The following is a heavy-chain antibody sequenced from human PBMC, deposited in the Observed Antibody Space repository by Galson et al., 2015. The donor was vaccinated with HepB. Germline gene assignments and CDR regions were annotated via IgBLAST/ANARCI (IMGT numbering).Heavy chain of an antibody. CDR2: LYWDDDK. Sequence: PALVKPTQTLTLTCTFPGVSLSTSAVGVAWIRQPPGKALEWLALLYWDDDKRYSLYLKSRLTITKDTYKIQVVLTMTNMDPVDAASYYCAHGSNNSRRFDYWGQGTLVTVSS. V-gene: IGHV2-5*02. CDR3: AHGSNNSRRFDY. CDR1: GVSLSTSAVG. J-gene: IGHJ4*02. D-gene: IGHD6-13*01.